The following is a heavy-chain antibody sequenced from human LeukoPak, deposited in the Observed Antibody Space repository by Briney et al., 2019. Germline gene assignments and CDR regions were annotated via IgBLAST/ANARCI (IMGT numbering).Heavy chain of an antibody. Sequence: ASVKVSCKASGYTFTSCGISWVRQAPGQGLEWMGWISAYNGSTNYAQKLQGRVTMTTDTSMSTAYMELRSLRSDDTAVYYCARDLGGTVDTAMVTFDYWGQGTLVTVSS. J-gene: IGHJ4*02. D-gene: IGHD5-18*01. V-gene: IGHV1-18*01. CDR3: ARDLGGTVDTAMVTFDY. CDR1: GYTFTSCG. CDR2: ISAYNGST.